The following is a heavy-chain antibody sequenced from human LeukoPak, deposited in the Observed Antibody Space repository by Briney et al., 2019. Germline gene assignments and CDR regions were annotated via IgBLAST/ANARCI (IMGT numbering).Heavy chain of an antibody. Sequence: ASVKVSCKASGYTFTGYYMHWVRQAPGQGLEWMGRINPNSGGTNYAQKFQGRVTMTTDTSTSTAYMELRSLRSDDTAVYYCARVHSSGYYWDFDYWGQGTLVTVSS. D-gene: IGHD3-22*01. CDR2: INPNSGGT. CDR3: ARVHSSGYYWDFDY. CDR1: GYTFTGYY. J-gene: IGHJ4*02. V-gene: IGHV1-2*06.